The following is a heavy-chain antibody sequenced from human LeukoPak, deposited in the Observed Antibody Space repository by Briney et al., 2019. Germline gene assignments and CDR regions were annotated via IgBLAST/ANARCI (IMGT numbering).Heavy chain of an antibody. D-gene: IGHD3-10*01. CDR2: IRYDGSNK. CDR3: ANDLITMVRGVIMDQGATNH. V-gene: IGHV3-30*02. J-gene: IGHJ4*02. CDR1: GFTFSSYG. Sequence: GGSLRLSCAASGFTFSSYGMHWVRQAPGKGLEWVAFIRYDGSNKYYADSVKGRFTISRDNSKNTLYLQMNSLRAEDTAVYYCANDLITMVRGVIMDQGATNHWGQGTLVTVSS.